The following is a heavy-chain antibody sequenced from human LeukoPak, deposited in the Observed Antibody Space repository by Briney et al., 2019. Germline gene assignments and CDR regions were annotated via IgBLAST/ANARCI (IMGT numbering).Heavy chain of an antibody. CDR1: GGSFSGYY. CDR3: AGNYDILTGYSPNYYYYYYMDV. J-gene: IGHJ6*03. V-gene: IGHV4-34*01. Sequence: SETLSLTCAVYGGSFSGYYWSWIRQPPGKGLEWIGEINHSGSTNYNPSLKSRVTISVDTSKNQFSLKLSSVTAADTAVYYCAGNYDILTGYSPNYYYYYYMDVWGKGTTVTISS. CDR2: INHSGST. D-gene: IGHD3-9*01.